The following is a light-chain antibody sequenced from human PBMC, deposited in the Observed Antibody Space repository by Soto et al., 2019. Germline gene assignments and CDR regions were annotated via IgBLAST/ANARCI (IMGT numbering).Light chain of an antibody. Sequence: QSVLTQTPSASGTPGQRVTISCSGSNSNMGRNYVYWYQQVPGTAPKLLMYRNDVRPSGVPDRFSGSKSGTSASLAITGLQAEDEADYYCQSYDSSLSGVVFGGGTQLTVL. CDR2: RND. V-gene: IGLV1-47*01. CDR1: NSNMGRNY. J-gene: IGLJ2*01. CDR3: QSYDSSLSGVV.